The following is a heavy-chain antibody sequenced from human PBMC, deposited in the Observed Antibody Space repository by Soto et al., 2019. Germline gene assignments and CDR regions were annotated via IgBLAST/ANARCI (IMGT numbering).Heavy chain of an antibody. D-gene: IGHD3-22*01. Sequence: QVQLQESGPGLVKPSETLSLTCTVSGGSISSYYLSWILQPPGKGLEWIGYIYYSGSTNYNPSPKTRVTISVDTYKNQFSLKLSSVTAADTAVYYCARILPSYDSSGYGYVAFDIWGQGTMVTFSS. CDR3: ARILPSYDSSGYGYVAFDI. J-gene: IGHJ3*02. V-gene: IGHV4-59*01. CDR2: IYYSGST. CDR1: GGSISSYY.